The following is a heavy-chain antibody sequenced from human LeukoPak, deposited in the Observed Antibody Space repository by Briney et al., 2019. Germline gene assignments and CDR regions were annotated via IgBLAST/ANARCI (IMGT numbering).Heavy chain of an antibody. D-gene: IGHD2/OR15-2a*01. CDR2: ISHTGST. V-gene: IGHV4-30-2*01. J-gene: IGHJ4*02. CDR3: ARDDLGVLSF. Sequence: PSETLSLTCTVSGGSMSSGGYSWSWIRQAPGKGLEWIGHISHTGSTLYNPPLKSRVTISADRSKNQFSLNLNSVTAADTAMYYCARDDLGVLSFWGQGAPVTVS. CDR1: GGSMSSGGYS.